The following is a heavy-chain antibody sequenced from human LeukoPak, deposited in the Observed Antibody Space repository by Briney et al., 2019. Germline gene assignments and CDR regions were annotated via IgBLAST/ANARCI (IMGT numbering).Heavy chain of an antibody. CDR2: ISSSSSYI. CDR3: AGEGYYYDSSGYLRREAFDI. V-gene: IGHV3-21*01. Sequence: GGSLRLSCAASGFTFSSYSMNWVRQAPGKGLEWVSSISSSSSYIYYADSVKGRFTISRDNAKNSLYLQVNSLRAEDTAVYYCAGEGYYYDSSGYLRREAFDIWGQGTMVTVSS. D-gene: IGHD3-22*01. CDR1: GFTFSSYS. J-gene: IGHJ3*02.